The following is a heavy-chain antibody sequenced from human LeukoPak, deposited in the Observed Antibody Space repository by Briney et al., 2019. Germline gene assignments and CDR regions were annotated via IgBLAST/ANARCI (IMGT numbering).Heavy chain of an antibody. Sequence: SETLSLTCAVYGGSFSGDFWSWIRQSPGKGLEWIGEINHGGSTNYNPSLKSRVTISVDTSKNQFSLKLSSVTAADTAVYYCARGPKVYDSSGYYLEPIDYWGQGTLVTVSS. CDR3: ARGPKVYDSSGYYLEPIDY. J-gene: IGHJ4*02. V-gene: IGHV4-34*01. CDR2: INHGGST. CDR1: GGSFSGDF. D-gene: IGHD3-22*01.